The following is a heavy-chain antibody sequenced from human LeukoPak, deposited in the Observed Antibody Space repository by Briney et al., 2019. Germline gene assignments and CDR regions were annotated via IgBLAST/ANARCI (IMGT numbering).Heavy chain of an antibody. CDR1: GGSISSGGHY. CDR2: IFYSGST. D-gene: IGHD3-3*01. J-gene: IGHJ4*02. V-gene: IGHV4-31*03. CDR3: ARTRYSSSYHAFDN. Sequence: SQTLSLTCTVSGGSISSGGHYWSWIRQHPGKGLEWIGYIFYSGSTYYNPSLKSRVTISVDTSKNQFSLKLSSVTAADTAVYYCARTRYSSSYHAFDNWGQGTLVTVSS.